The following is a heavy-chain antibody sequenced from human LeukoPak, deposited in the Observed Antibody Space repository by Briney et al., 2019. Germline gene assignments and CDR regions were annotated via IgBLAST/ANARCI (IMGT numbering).Heavy chain of an antibody. V-gene: IGHV4-34*01. CDR3: ARCGGYDYFDDY. Sequence: SETLSLTCAVYGGSFSDYYCTWVRQSPGKGLEWIGEINHSGSTNYNPSLKSRVIISADTSKNQFSLNLNSVTAADTAVYYCARCGGYDYFDDYWGQGTLVTVSS. J-gene: IGHJ4*02. D-gene: IGHD5-12*01. CDR2: INHSGST. CDR1: GGSFSDYY.